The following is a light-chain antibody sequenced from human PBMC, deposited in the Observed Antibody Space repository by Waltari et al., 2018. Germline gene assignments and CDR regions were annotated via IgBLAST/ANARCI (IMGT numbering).Light chain of an antibody. CDR1: QSLLHSNGSNS. J-gene: IGKJ5*01. CDR3: MQALQTPIT. CDR2: LGS. Sequence: DIVMTQSPLSLPVTPGEPASISCRSSQSLLHSNGSNSLDWYLQKPGQSPQLLIYLGSNRASGVPDRFSGSGSGTDFTLKISRVEAEDVGVYYCMQALQTPITFGQGTRLEIK. V-gene: IGKV2-28*01.